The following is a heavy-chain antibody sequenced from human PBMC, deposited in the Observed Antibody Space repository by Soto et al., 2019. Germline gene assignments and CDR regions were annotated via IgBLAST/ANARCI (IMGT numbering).Heavy chain of an antibody. CDR1: GGSISSYY. CDR2: IYYSGST. V-gene: IGHV4-59*08. D-gene: IGHD5-18*01. CDR3: ARLVWSYGTWFDP. J-gene: IGHJ5*02. Sequence: KTSETLSLTCTVSGGSISSYYWSWIRQPPGKGLEWIGYIYYSGSTNYNPSLKSRVTISVDTSKNQFSLKLSSVTAADTAVYYCARLVWSYGTWFDPWGQGTLVTVSS.